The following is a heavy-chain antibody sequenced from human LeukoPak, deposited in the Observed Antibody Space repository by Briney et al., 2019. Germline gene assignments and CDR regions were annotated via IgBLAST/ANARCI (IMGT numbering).Heavy chain of an antibody. CDR1: GGSISSGGYY. V-gene: IGHV4-31*03. J-gene: IGHJ4*02. CDR3: AKEATIFGVVMADY. Sequence: SETLSLTCTVSGGSISSGGYYWSWIRQHPGKGLEWIGYIYYSGSTYYNPSLKSRVTISVDTSKNQFSLKLSSVTAADTAVYYCAKEATIFGVVMADYWGQGTLVTVSS. CDR2: IYYSGST. D-gene: IGHD3-3*01.